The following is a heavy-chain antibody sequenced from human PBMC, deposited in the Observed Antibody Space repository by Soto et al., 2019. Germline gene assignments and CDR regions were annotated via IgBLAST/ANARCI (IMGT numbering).Heavy chain of an antibody. V-gene: IGHV4-31*03. CDR2: IYYSGST. CDR3: ARGGGFPYYYGSGSYYIFDY. D-gene: IGHD3-10*01. J-gene: IGHJ4*02. Sequence: QVQLQESGPGLVKPSQTLSLTCTVSGGSISSGGYYWSWIRQHPRKGLEWIGYIYYSGSTYYNPSLKSRVTISVDTSKNQFSLKLSSVTAADTAVYYCARGGGFPYYYGSGSYYIFDYWGQGTLVTVSS. CDR1: GGSISSGGYY.